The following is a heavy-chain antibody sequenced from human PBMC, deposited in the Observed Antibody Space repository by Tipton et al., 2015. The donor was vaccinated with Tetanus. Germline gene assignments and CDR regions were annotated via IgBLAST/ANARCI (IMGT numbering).Heavy chain of an antibody. Sequence: LRLSCTVSGVSIADNSNYWGWIRQPPGKGLEWIGSIYFSGDTYSNPSLKSRVTMSVNTSRNQFSLRLSSVTAADTAVYYCARHNSGYFTFFVYWGQGTLVTVSS. CDR1: GVSIADNSNY. CDR3: ARHNSGYFTFFVY. J-gene: IGHJ4*02. D-gene: IGHD3-3*01. CDR2: IYFSGDT. V-gene: IGHV4-39*01.